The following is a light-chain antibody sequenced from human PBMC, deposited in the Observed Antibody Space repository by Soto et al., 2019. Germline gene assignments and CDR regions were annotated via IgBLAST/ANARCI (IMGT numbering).Light chain of an antibody. J-gene: IGLJ1*01. CDR3: SSYTSSSSSFV. V-gene: IGLV2-14*01. CDR2: EVS. Sequence: QSALTQPASVCESPGQSITISCTGTSRDVGGYIYVSWYQQHPGRASKLMIYEVSNRPSGVSNRFSGSMSGNTASLTISWLQAEDQADYYCSSYTSSSSSFVFGTGSKVTGL. CDR1: SRDVGGYIY.